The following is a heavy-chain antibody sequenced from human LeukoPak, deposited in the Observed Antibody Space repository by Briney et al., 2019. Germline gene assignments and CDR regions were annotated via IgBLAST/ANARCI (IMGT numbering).Heavy chain of an antibody. CDR1: GVTFSSHW. J-gene: IGHJ4*02. Sequence: GGSLRLSCVVSGVTFSSHWMSWVRQAPGKGLEWVANIKQDGSERYYVDSVKGRFTISRDNAKNSVFLQMNSLRAEDTAVYYCAKGSAAARPYYFDSWGQGTLVAVSS. CDR3: AKGSAAARPYYFDS. CDR2: IKQDGSER. V-gene: IGHV3-7*03. D-gene: IGHD6-6*01.